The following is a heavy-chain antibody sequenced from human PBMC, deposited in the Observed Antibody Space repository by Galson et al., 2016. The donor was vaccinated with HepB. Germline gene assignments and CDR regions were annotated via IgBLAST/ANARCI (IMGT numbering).Heavy chain of an antibody. CDR3: ARDHGGYNSMDY. J-gene: IGHJ4*02. V-gene: IGHV3-74*01. CDR2: IRGNGGAP. Sequence: SLRLSCAASGFTFDDYTTHWVRQVPGRGLVWVSRIRGNGGAPSYADSVRGRFTISRDNAKNTLYLQMNSLRVEDTAVYYCARDHGGYNSMDYWGQGTLVTVSS. CDR1: GFTFDDYT. D-gene: IGHD5-24*01.